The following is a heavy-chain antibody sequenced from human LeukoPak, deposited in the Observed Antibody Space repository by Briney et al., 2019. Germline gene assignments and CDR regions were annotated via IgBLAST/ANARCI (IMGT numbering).Heavy chain of an antibody. CDR1: GFTFDDYT. CDR2: ISWDGGST. Sequence: GGSLRLSCAASGFTFDDYTMHWVRQAPGKGLEWVPLISWDGGSTYADSVKGRFTISRDNSKNSLYLQMNSLRTEDTALYCCAKDIGDTAMGSFDYWGQGTLVTVSS. CDR3: AKDIGDTAMGSFDY. V-gene: IGHV3-43*01. J-gene: IGHJ4*02. D-gene: IGHD5-18*01.